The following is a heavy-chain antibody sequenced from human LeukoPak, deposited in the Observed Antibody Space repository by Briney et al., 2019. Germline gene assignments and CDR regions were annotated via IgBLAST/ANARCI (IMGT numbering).Heavy chain of an antibody. CDR3: AKGRYSGYDYDFDY. CDR2: IRYDGSNK. CDR1: GFTFSSYG. J-gene: IGHJ4*02. Sequence: PGGSLRLSCAASGFTFSSYGMHWVRQAPGKGLEWVAFIRYDGSNKYYADSVKGRFTISRDNSKNTLYLQMNSLRAEDTAVYYCAKGRYSGYDYDFDYWGQGTLVTVSS. D-gene: IGHD5-12*01. V-gene: IGHV3-30*02.